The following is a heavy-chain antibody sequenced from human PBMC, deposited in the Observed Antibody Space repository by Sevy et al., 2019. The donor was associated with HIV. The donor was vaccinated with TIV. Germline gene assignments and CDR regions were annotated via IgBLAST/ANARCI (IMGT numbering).Heavy chain of an antibody. J-gene: IGHJ5*01. CDR3: ARGDXSRNXWXDX. CDR2: MGGXGSRT. V-gene: IGHV3-11*01. Sequence: GGSLRLSCATSGFTFGDHYMNWIRQAPGEGLQWVEYMGGXGSRTYYADSVKGRFTISRDNAKKLLFLQMNSLRVADTAVYYCARGDXSRNXWXDXWGQGTLVTVSS. CDR1: GFTFGDHY. D-gene: IGHD2-2*01.